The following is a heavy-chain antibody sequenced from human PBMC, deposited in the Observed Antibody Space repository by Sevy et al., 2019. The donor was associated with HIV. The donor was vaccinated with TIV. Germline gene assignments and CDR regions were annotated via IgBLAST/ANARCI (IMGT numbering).Heavy chain of an antibody. CDR3: TKEWRGGHSN. V-gene: IGHV3-15*05. Sequence: GGSLRLSCTASGFTVNDAWMNWVRQAPGKGLEWVGLIKSRGDGGAIDYAAPVKGRFTISRDDSKNTLYLQMNSLIIEDTAVYYCTKEWRGGHSNWGRGTLVTVSS. CDR1: GFTVNDAW. J-gene: IGHJ4*02. D-gene: IGHD3-16*01. CDR2: IKSRGDGGAI.